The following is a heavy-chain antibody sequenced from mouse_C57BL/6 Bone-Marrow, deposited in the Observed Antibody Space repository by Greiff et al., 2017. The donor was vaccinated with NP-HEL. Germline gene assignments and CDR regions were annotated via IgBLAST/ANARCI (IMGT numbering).Heavy chain of an antibody. V-gene: IGHV14-1*01. CDR1: GFNIKDYY. J-gene: IGHJ1*03. CDR3: TSCGTAYFVV. D-gene: IGHD3-3*01. Sequence: VQLQHSGAELVRPGASVKLSCTASGFNIKDYYMHWVKQRPEQGLEWIGRIDPEDGDTEYAPKFQGKATMTADTSSNTAYLQISSLPSEVTAVYYCTSCGTAYFVVWGTGTTVTVSS. CDR2: IDPEDGDT.